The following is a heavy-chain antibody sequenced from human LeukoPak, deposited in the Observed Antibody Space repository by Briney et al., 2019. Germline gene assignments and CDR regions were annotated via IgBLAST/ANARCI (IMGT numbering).Heavy chain of an antibody. J-gene: IGHJ4*02. CDR2: IYYSGST. CDR1: GGSISSGGYY. Sequence: SQTLSLTCTVSGGSISSGGYYWSWIRQHPGEGLEWIGYIYYSGSTYYNPSLNSRVTISVDTSKNQFSLKLSSVTAADKAVYYCARRPYGNYAAYFDYWVQGTLVTVSS. D-gene: IGHD4-11*01. CDR3: ARRPYGNYAAYFDY. V-gene: IGHV4-31*03.